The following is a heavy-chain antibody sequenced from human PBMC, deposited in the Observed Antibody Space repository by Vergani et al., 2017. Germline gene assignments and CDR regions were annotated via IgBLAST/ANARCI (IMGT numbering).Heavy chain of an antibody. CDR3: AKDSHNYYDSSGYYTGAFDI. D-gene: IGHD3-22*01. V-gene: IGHV3-9*01. CDR2: ISWNSGSI. Sequence: EVQLVESGGGLVQPGRSLRLSCAASGFTFDDYAMHWVRQAPGKGLEWVSGISWNSGSIGYADSVKGRFTNSRDNAKNSLYLQMNSLRAEDTALYYCAKDSHNYYDSSGYYTGAFDIWGQGTMVTVSS. J-gene: IGHJ3*02. CDR1: GFTFDDYA.